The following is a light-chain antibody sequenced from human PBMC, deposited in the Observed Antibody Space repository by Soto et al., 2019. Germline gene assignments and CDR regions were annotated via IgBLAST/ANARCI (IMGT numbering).Light chain of an antibody. J-gene: IGLJ2*01. CDR2: DVS. CDR3: SSYTSSSAVV. Sequence: QSVLTQPDSVSGSPGQSITISCTGTSSDVGGYNYVSWYQQHPGKAPKLMIYDVSNRPSGVSNRFSGSKSGNTASLTISGLQAEYEADYYCSSYTSSSAVVFGGGTKLTVL. V-gene: IGLV2-14*01. CDR1: SSDVGGYNY.